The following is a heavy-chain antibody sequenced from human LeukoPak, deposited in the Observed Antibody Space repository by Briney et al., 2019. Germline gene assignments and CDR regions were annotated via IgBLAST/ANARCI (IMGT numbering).Heavy chain of an antibody. Sequence: GGSLRLSCAASGFTFSSYAMSWVRQAPGKGLEWVSAISGSGGSTYYAHPVKGRFTIPRDNSKNTLYLKMNSLRAHDTAVSYCVNDLLRWLPGYFDYWGEGTLVTVSS. CDR2: ISGSGGST. J-gene: IGHJ4*02. D-gene: IGHD5-24*01. CDR3: VNDLLRWLPGYFDY. CDR1: GFTFSSYA. V-gene: IGHV3-23*01.